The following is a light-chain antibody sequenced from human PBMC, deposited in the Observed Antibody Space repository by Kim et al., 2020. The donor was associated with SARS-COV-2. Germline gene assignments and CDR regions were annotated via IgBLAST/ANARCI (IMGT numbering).Light chain of an antibody. CDR2: DAS. CDR3: QQYNDWPPGDT. J-gene: IGKJ2*01. CDR1: QSISTY. Sequence: EIVMTQSPATLSVSPGERATLSCRASQSISTYLAWYQEKPGQATRLLIYDASTRATGVPARFSGSGSGTEFTLTITSLQSEDFAVYYCQQYNDWPPGDTFGQGTKLEI. V-gene: IGKV3-15*01.